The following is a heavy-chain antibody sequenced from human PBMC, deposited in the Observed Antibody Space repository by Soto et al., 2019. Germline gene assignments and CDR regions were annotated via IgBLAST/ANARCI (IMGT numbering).Heavy chain of an antibody. Sequence: DVVLVNSGGGFVRPGESLRLSCGASGFRFTSFGMNWVRQGPGKGLEWLSYISGLSATTYYADSVRGRFTVSRDNDMNLVFLQLNNLRGDDTAVYYCTRGGAARPDDWGQGSRVVVSS. D-gene: IGHD2-15*01. V-gene: IGHV3-48*04. CDR3: TRGGAARPDD. CDR1: GFRFTSFG. CDR2: ISGLSATT. J-gene: IGHJ4*02.